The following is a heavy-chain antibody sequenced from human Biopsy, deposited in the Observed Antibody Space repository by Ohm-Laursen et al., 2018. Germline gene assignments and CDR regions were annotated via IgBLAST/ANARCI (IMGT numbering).Heavy chain of an antibody. J-gene: IGHJ5*02. Sequence: TLSLTWTVSGGSISSYYWGWIRQPPGKGLEWIGSIFYRGSTHYKPSLKSRVNISVDTSKNQFSLKLNSVTAADTAVYYCARDYDTSGYYYVSWGQGTLVTVSS. CDR1: GGSISSYY. CDR3: ARDYDTSGYYYVS. D-gene: IGHD3-22*01. V-gene: IGHV4-39*01. CDR2: IFYRGST.